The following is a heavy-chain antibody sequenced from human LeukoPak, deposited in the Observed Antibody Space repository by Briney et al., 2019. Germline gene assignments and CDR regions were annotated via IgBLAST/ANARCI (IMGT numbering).Heavy chain of an antibody. J-gene: IGHJ6*02. Sequence: PSETLSLTCTVSGGSINFYYWSWTRQPAGKGLEWIGRIHGGGNTNYNPSLKSRVSMSVDTSKNHFSLNVSSVTAADTAVYYCTRESRLDYIWGQGTTVTVSS. D-gene: IGHD3-16*01. CDR3: TRESRLDYI. V-gene: IGHV4-4*07. CDR1: GGSINFYY. CDR2: IHGGGNT.